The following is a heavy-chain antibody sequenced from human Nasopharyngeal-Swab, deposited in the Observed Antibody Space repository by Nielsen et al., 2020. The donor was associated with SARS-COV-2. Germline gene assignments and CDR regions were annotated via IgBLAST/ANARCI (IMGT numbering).Heavy chain of an antibody. J-gene: IGHJ3*02. D-gene: IGHD3-22*01. CDR2: IIPIFGTA. Sequence: SVKVSCKASGSTFSSYAISWVRQAPGQGLEWMGGIIPIFGTANYAQKFQGRVTITADKSTSTAYMELSSLRSEDTAVYYCATVKTYYYDSSGDRGDAFDIWGQGTMVTVSS. CDR3: ATVKTYYYDSSGDRGDAFDI. V-gene: IGHV1-69*06. CDR1: GSTFSSYA.